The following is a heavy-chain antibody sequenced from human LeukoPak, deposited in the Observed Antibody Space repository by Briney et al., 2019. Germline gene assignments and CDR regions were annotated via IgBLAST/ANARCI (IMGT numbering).Heavy chain of an antibody. CDR1: GFTFSSYE. D-gene: IGHD3-22*01. V-gene: IGHV3-48*03. J-gene: IGHJ4*02. Sequence: GGSLRLSCAASGFTFSSYEMDWVRQAPGKGLEWVAHISSSGRYIDYADSVKGRITISRDNAKNSLYLQMNSLRAEDTALYYCAKAGPYYYDSSEGYYFDYWGQGTLVTVSS. CDR2: ISSSGRYI. CDR3: AKAGPYYYDSSEGYYFDY.